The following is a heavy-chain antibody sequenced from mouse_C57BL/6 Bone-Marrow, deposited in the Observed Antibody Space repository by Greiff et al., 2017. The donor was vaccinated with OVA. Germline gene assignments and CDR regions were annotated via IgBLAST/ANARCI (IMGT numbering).Heavy chain of an antibody. J-gene: IGHJ3*01. Sequence: QVHVKQPGAELVKPGASVKLSCKASGYTFTSYWMQWVKQRPGQGLEWIGEIDPSDSYTNYNQKFKGKATLTVDTSSSTAYMQLNNLTSEDSAVYYCASAVFSYWGQGTLVTVSA. CDR1: GYTFTSYW. CDR2: IDPSDSYT. CDR3: ASAVFSY. V-gene: IGHV1-50*01.